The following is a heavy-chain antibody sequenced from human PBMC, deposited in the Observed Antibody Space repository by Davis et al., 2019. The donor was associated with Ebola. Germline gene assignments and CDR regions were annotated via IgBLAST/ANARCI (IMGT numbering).Heavy chain of an antibody. CDR3: AKAGYNWNPGTFDI. D-gene: IGHD1-20*01. CDR2: ISYDGSNK. Sequence: GESLKISCAASGFTFNSYGMHWVRQAPGKGLEWVAVISYDGSNKYYADSVKGRFTISRDNSKNTLYLQMNSLRAEDTAVYYCAKAGYNWNPGTFDIWGQGTMVTVSS. CDR1: GFTFNSYG. V-gene: IGHV3-30*18. J-gene: IGHJ3*02.